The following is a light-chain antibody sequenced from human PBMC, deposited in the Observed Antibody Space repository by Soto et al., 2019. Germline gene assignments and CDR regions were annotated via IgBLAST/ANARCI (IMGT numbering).Light chain of an antibody. J-gene: IGLJ3*02. CDR3: SLSYSGIRV. CDR2: DTN. CDR1: TGAVATGHY. Sequence: QTVVTQEPSLTVSPGGTVTLTCGSSTGAVATGHYPYWFQQMPGQAPRTLIYDTNNRHSWTPARFSGSLLGGKPALTLSGAQPEDEADYYCSLSYSGIRVFGGGTKLTVL. V-gene: IGLV7-46*01.